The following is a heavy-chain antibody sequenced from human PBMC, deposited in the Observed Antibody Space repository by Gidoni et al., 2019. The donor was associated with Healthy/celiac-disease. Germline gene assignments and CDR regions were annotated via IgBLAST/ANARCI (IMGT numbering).Heavy chain of an antibody. CDR1: GGSISRGGYS. D-gene: IGHD2-2*01. CDR2: VYHSGST. V-gene: IGHV4-30-2*01. J-gene: IGHJ5*02. CDR3: ARGGRVVPAKGRPAGWFDP. Sequence: QLQLQESGSGLVKPSQTLSLTCAVSGGSISRGGYSWSWIRQPPGKGLEWIEYVYHSGSTYYNPSLKSRVTISVDRSKNQFSLKLSSVTAADTAVYYCARGGRVVPAKGRPAGWFDPWGQGTLVTVSS.